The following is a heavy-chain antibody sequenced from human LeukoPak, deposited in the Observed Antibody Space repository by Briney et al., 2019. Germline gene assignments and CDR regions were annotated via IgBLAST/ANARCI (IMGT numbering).Heavy chain of an antibody. CDR3: ARGYSSSWRFYYFDY. V-gene: IGHV4-34*01. CDR1: GGSFSGYY. Sequence: SETLSLTSAVYGGSFSGYYWSWIRQPPGKGLEWIGEINHSGSTNYNPSLKSRVTISVDTSKNQFSLKLSSVTAADTAVYYCARGYSSSWRFYYFDYWGQGTLVTVSS. J-gene: IGHJ4*02. CDR2: INHSGST. D-gene: IGHD6-13*01.